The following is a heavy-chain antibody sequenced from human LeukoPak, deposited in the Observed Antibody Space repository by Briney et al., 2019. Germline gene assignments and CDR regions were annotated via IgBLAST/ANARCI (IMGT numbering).Heavy chain of an antibody. CDR2: IYTSGST. Sequence: SETLSLSCTVSGGSISSYYWSWIRQPAGKGLEWIGRIYTSGSTNYNSSLKSRVTMSVDTSKNQFSLKLTSVTAADTAVYYCERGRGGYDFWSGPAVWGKGTTVTVSS. V-gene: IGHV4-4*07. J-gene: IGHJ6*04. CDR1: GGSISSYY. D-gene: IGHD3-3*01. CDR3: ERGRGGYDFWSGPAV.